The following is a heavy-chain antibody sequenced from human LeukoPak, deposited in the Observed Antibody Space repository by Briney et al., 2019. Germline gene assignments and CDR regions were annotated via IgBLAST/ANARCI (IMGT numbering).Heavy chain of an antibody. V-gene: IGHV3-48*04. CDR2: ISSSSSTI. CDR1: GFSFSSYT. J-gene: IGHJ4*02. D-gene: IGHD6-13*01. Sequence: PGGSLRLSCAASGFSFSSYTMNWVRQAPGKGLEWLSYISSSSSTIYYADSVKGRFTISRDNAKNSLYLQMNSLRAEDTAVYYCARAIAAAGFDYWGQGTLVTVSS. CDR3: ARAIAAAGFDY.